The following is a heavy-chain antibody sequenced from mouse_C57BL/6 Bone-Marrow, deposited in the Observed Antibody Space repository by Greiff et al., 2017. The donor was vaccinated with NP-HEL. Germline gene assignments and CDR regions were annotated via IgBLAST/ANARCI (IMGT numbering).Heavy chain of an antibody. CDR1: GFTFSDYG. Sequence: EVKVVESGGGLVQPGGSLKLSCAASGFTFSDYGMAWVRQAPRKGPEWVAFISNLAYSIYYADTVTGRFTISRENAKNTLYLEMSSLRSEDTAMYYCAREDYYGSSFWGQGTLVTVSA. J-gene: IGHJ3*01. D-gene: IGHD1-1*01. CDR3: AREDYYGSSF. V-gene: IGHV5-15*01. CDR2: ISNLAYSI.